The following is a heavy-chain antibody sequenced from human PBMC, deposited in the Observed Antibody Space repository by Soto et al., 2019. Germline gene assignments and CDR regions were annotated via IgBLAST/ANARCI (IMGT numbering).Heavy chain of an antibody. Sequence: GGSLRLSCAASGFTFSSYWMHWVRQAPGKGLEWVSAISGSGGSTNYADSVKGRFTISRDNSKNTLYLQMNSLRAEDTAVYYCAKFGDPKKVAPYFDYWGQGTLVTVSS. CDR3: AKFGDPKKVAPYFDY. CDR1: GFTFSSYW. J-gene: IGHJ4*02. D-gene: IGHD5-12*01. V-gene: IGHV3-23*01. CDR2: ISGSGGST.